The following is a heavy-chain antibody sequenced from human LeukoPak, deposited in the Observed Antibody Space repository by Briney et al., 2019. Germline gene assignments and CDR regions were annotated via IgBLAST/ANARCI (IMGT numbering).Heavy chain of an antibody. CDR1: GGSISSGGYY. Sequence: SETLSLTCTVSGGSISSGGYYWSWIRQPPGKGLEWIGYIYHSGSTYYNPSLKSRVTISVDRSKNQFSLKLSSVTAADTAVYYCASNGNLIVTGSSWYYFDYWGQGTLVTISS. V-gene: IGHV4-30-2*01. D-gene: IGHD6-13*01. CDR3: ASNGNLIVTGSSWYYFDY. CDR2: IYHSGST. J-gene: IGHJ4*02.